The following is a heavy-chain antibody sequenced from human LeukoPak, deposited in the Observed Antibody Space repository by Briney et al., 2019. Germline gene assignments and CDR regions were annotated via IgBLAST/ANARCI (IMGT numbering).Heavy chain of an antibody. D-gene: IGHD1-26*01. CDR1: GGSISSYY. CDR3: ARYSGNYYYYYYMDV. J-gene: IGHJ6*03. V-gene: IGHV4-59*01. Sequence: SETLSLTCTVSGGSISSYYWSWIRQPPGKGLEWIGYIYYSGSTNYNPSLKSQVTISVDTSKNQFSLKLSSVTAADTAVYYCARYSGNYYYYYYMDVWGKGTTVTVSS. CDR2: IYYSGST.